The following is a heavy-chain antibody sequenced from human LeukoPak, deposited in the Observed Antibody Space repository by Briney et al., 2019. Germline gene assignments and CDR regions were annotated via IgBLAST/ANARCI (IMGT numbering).Heavy chain of an antibody. V-gene: IGHV3-11*06. Sequence: PGGSLRLSCAASGFTFSDYYMSWIRQAPGKGLEWVSYISSSSSYTNYADSVKGRFTISRDNAKNSLYLRMNSLRAEDTAVYYCARAGYYGSDPDYWGQGTLVTVSS. CDR2: ISSSSSYT. D-gene: IGHD3-10*01. CDR3: ARAGYYGSDPDY. J-gene: IGHJ4*02. CDR1: GFTFSDYY.